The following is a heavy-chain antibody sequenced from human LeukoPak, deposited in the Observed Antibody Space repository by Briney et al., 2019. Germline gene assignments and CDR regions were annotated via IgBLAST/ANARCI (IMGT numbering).Heavy chain of an antibody. Sequence: SETLSLTCTVSGGSISSYYWSWIRQPPGKGLEWIGYIYYSGSTNYNPPLKSRVTISVDTSKNQFSLKLSSVTAADTAVYYCARDDYGDYRGNWFDPWGQGTLVTVSS. CDR1: GGSISSYY. V-gene: IGHV4-59*12. CDR3: ARDDYGDYRGNWFDP. J-gene: IGHJ5*02. D-gene: IGHD4-17*01. CDR2: IYYSGST.